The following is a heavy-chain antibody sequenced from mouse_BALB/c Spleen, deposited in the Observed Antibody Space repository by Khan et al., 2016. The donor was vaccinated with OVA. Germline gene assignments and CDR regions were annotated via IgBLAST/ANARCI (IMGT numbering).Heavy chain of an antibody. Sequence: EVQLVESGGDLVKPGGSLKLSCAASGFTFSSYGMSWVRQTPDKRLEWVATISSGGDYNYYPDSVKGRFTISRDNAKNTLYLQMRSLKSDDTAMYYCASHLTGSFAYWGQGTLVTVSA. CDR2: ISSGGDYN. CDR3: ASHLTGSFAY. V-gene: IGHV5-6*01. CDR1: GFTFSSYG. J-gene: IGHJ3*01. D-gene: IGHD4-1*01.